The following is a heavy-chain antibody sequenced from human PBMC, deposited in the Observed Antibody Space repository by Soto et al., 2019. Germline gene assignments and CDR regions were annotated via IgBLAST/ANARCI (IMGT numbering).Heavy chain of an antibody. Sequence: QITLKESGPTLVKPTQTLTLTCTFSGFSLSTSGVGVGWIRQPPGKALEWLALIYWDDDKRYSPSLKSRLTITKDTSKNQVVLTMTNMDPVDTATYYFAHLIHSYDSSAVGAFYIWGQGTMVTVSS. J-gene: IGHJ3*02. V-gene: IGHV2-5*02. CDR2: IYWDDDK. CDR3: AHLIHSYDSSAVGAFYI. D-gene: IGHD3-22*01. CDR1: GFSLSTSGVG.